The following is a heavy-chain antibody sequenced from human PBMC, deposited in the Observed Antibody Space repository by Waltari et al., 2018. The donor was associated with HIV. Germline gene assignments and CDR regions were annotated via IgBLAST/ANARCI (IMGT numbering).Heavy chain of an antibody. CDR2: FDPEDDET. V-gene: IGHV1-24*01. J-gene: IGHJ6*02. CDR1: GHTLSELS. D-gene: IGHD3-10*01. CDR3: ATDFSGMVRAYSYYSLDV. Sequence: QVQLVQSGAEVKKPGASVKVSCKVSGHTLSELSMHWVRQVPGKGLEWMGKFDPEDDETIYAQKFQGRVTMTEDTSSDTAYMELSSLTSGDTAVYHCATDFSGMVRAYSYYSLDVWGQGTTVTVSS.